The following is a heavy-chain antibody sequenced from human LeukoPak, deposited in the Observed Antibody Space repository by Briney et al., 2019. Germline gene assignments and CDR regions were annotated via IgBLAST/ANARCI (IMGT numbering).Heavy chain of an antibody. D-gene: IGHD3-22*01. CDR1: GLTFGDYA. CDR3: TRSYYDSSGYYKY. V-gene: IGHV3-49*03. J-gene: IGHJ4*02. CDR2: IRSKAYGGTT. Sequence: GGSLRLSCTATGLTFGDYAMSWFRQAPGKGLEWVGFIRSKAYGGTTEYAASVKGRFTISRDDSKSIAHLQMNSLKTEDTAVYYCTRSYYDSSGYYKYWGQGTLVTVSS.